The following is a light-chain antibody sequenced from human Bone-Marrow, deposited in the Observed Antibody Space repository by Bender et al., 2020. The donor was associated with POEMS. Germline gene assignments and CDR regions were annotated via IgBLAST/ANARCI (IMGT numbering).Light chain of an antibody. J-gene: IGLJ1*01. V-gene: IGLV2-14*01. Sequence: QSALTQPASVSGSPGQSITISCTGTSSDLGTYNYVSWFQQKPGKAPKLMIYDVSDRPSGVSNRFSGSKSGNTASLTISWLQAEDEADYYCSSYTSSNSYVFGTGTTVTVL. CDR2: DVS. CDR3: SSYTSSNSYV. CDR1: SSDLGTYNY.